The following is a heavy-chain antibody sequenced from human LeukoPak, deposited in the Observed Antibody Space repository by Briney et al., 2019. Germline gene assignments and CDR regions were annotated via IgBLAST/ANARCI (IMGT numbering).Heavy chain of an antibody. V-gene: IGHV3-23*01. CDR3: AKRTSWVDY. CDR2: VTDNGGST. CDR1: GFTFSGYA. D-gene: IGHD1-26*01. J-gene: IGHJ4*02. Sequence: PGRSLRLSCAASGFTFSGYALSWVGQAPGKGLEWVSTVTDNGGSTFYADSVKGRFTISRDNSKDTLYLQMNSLRAEDAAVYYCAKRTSWVDYWGQGTLVTVSS.